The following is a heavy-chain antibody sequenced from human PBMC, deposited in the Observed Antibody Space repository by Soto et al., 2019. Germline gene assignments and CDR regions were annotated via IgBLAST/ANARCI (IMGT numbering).Heavy chain of an antibody. Sequence: SETLSLTCTVSGGSVSSGSYYWSWIRQPPGKGLEWIGYIYYSGSTNYNPSLKSRVTISVDTSKNQFSLKLSSVTAADTAVYYCAREGYSSGWYWFDPWGQGTLATVSS. D-gene: IGHD6-19*01. CDR1: GGSVSSGSYY. CDR2: IYYSGST. CDR3: AREGYSSGWYWFDP. J-gene: IGHJ5*02. V-gene: IGHV4-61*01.